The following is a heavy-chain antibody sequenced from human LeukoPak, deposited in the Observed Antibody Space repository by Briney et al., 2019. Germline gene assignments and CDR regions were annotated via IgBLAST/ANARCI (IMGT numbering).Heavy chain of an antibody. Sequence: GGSPRLSCAASGFTFSSYGMHWVRQAPGKGLEWVAFIRYDGSNKYYADSVKGRFTISRDNSKNTLYLQMNSLRAEDTAVYYCAKRPTYSSSWYLYYWGQGTLVTVSS. CDR2: IRYDGSNK. V-gene: IGHV3-30*02. CDR3: AKRPTYSSSWYLYY. J-gene: IGHJ4*02. D-gene: IGHD6-13*01. CDR1: GFTFSSYG.